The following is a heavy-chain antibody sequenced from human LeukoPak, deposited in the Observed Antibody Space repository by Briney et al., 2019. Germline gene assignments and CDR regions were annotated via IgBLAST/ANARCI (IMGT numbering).Heavy chain of an antibody. CDR1: GFTVSSNY. J-gene: IGHJ4*02. CDR3: ARIIAAAGTGSY. D-gene: IGHD6-13*01. Sequence: GGSLRLSCAASGFTVSSNYVSWVRQAPGKGLEWVSSISSSSSYIYYADSVKGRFTISRDNAKNSLYLQMNSLRAEDTAVYYCARIIAAAGTGSYWGQGTLVTVSS. CDR2: ISSSSSYI. V-gene: IGHV3-21*01.